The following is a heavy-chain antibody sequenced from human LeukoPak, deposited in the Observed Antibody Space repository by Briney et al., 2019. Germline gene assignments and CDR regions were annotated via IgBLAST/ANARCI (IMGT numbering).Heavy chain of an antibody. CDR1: GFTFDDYG. CDR3: ARDRSSRNFDY. V-gene: IGHV3-20*04. Sequence: GGSLRLSCAASGFTFDDYGMSWVRQAPGKGLEWVSGINCNGGSTGYADSVKGRFTLSRDNAKNSLYLPMNSLSADATALYCCARDRSSRNFDYSGQGTLVTVSS. CDR2: INCNGGST. D-gene: IGHD6-13*01. J-gene: IGHJ4*02.